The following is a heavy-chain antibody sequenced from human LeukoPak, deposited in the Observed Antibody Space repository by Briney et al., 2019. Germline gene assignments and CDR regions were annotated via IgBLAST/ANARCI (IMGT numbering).Heavy chain of an antibody. CDR2: ISSSSSTI. V-gene: IGHV3-48*01. J-gene: IGHJ4*02. CDR1: GFTFSSYG. Sequence: GGSLRLSCAASGFTFSSYGMNWVRQAPGKGLEWVSYISSSSSTIYYADSVKGRFTISRDNAKNSLYLQMNSLRAEDTAVYYCARDSSDGSYYDFWSGYYLGDYWGQGTLVTVSS. D-gene: IGHD3-3*01. CDR3: ARDSSDGSYYDFWSGYYLGDY.